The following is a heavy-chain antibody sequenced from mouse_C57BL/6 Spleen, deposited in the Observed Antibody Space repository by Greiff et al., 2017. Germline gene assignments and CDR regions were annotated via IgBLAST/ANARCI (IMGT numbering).Heavy chain of an antibody. CDR2: IYPGSGST. CDR3: ARRYYYGREGDAMDY. D-gene: IGHD1-1*01. J-gene: IGHJ4*01. Sequence: QVQLQQPGAELVKPGASVKMSCKASGYTFTSYWITWVKQRPGQGLEWIGDIYPGSGSTNYNEKFKSKATLTVYTSSSTAYMQLSSLTSEDSAVYYCARRYYYGREGDAMDYWGQGTSVTVSS. V-gene: IGHV1-55*01. CDR1: GYTFTSYW.